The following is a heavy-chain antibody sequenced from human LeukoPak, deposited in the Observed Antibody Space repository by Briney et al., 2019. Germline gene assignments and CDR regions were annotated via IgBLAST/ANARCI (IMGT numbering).Heavy chain of an antibody. CDR3: ARDFRIAAAINWFDP. V-gene: IGHV1-3*01. CDR2: INAGNGNT. D-gene: IGHD6-13*01. Sequence: GASVKVSCKASGYTFTSYAMHWVRQAPGQRLEWMGWINAGNGNTEYSQKFQGRVTITRDTSASTAYMELSSLRSEDTAVYYCARDFRIAAAINWFDPWGQGTLVTVSS. J-gene: IGHJ5*02. CDR1: GYTFTSYA.